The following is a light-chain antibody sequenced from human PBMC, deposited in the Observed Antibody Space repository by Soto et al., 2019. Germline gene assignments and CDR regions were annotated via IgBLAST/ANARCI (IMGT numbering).Light chain of an antibody. J-gene: IGKJ3*01. CDR1: QSVSSF. CDR3: QQYGGSPFT. CDR2: DTF. Sequence: NVLTQSPATLSLSPGERATLSCRASQSVSSFLAWYQQKPGQAPRLLIYDTFNRATGIPARFSGTGSGTDFALTISRLETVDSAVYYCQQYGGSPFTFGPGTNVDIK. V-gene: IGKV3-11*01.